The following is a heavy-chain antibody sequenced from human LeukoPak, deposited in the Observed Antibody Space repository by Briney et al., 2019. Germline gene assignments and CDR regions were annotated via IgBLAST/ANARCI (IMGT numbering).Heavy chain of an antibody. Sequence: PSETLSLTCTVSGGSISNYYWSWIRQPAGKGLEWIGRINSSGNSNYNPSLKSRVTMSVDTSKNQFSLRLTSVTAADTAVYFCARNLGGDDYYYYGMVVWGQGTTVTVSS. V-gene: IGHV4-4*07. CDR3: ARNLGGDDYYYYGMVV. J-gene: IGHJ6*02. CDR1: GGSISNYY. D-gene: IGHD2-21*02. CDR2: INSSGNS.